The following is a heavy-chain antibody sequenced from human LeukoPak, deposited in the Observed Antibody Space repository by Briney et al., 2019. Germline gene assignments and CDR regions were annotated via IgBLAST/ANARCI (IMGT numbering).Heavy chain of an antibody. J-gene: IGHJ4*02. CDR1: GYSFTNYW. Sequence: GGSLKISRKGSGYSFTNYWVGWVGQMPGKSLKWMGIIYPGDSETRYSPSFQGQVTISADKSISTAYLQWSSLRASDTAIYYCARLPTRDLDYWGQGTLVTVSS. CDR3: ARLPTRDLDY. V-gene: IGHV5-51*01. CDR2: IYPGDSET.